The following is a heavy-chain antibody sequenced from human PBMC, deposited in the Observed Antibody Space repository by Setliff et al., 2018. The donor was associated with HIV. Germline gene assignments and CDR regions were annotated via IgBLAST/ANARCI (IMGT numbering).Heavy chain of an antibody. D-gene: IGHD1-26*01. CDR1: GGSITSSSNY. CDR2: ISYTGKS. J-gene: IGHJ4*02. Sequence: SETLSLTCTVSGGSITSSSNYWGWIRQPPGKGLQWIGSISYTGKSYYNPALKRRVTVSVDTSKNQFSLKLTSVTATDTAVYYCARDRRDDYYLTAYFDSLGQGTLVTVSS. V-gene: IGHV4-39*02. CDR3: ARDRRDDYYLTAYFDS.